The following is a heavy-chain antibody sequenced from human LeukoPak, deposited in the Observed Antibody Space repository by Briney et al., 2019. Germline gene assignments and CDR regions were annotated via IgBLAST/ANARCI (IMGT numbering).Heavy chain of an antibody. D-gene: IGHD6-19*01. CDR2: ISGRGGVT. J-gene: IGHJ4*02. CDR3: AKDTVAAVAVPY. V-gene: IGHV3-23*01. CDR1: GFTVSSNY. Sequence: GGSLRLSCAASGFTVSSNYMSWVRQAPGKGLEWVSAISGRGGVTYYADSVKGRFTISRDNSKNTLYLQMNSLRAEDTAVYYCAKDTVAAVAVPYWGQGTLVTVSS.